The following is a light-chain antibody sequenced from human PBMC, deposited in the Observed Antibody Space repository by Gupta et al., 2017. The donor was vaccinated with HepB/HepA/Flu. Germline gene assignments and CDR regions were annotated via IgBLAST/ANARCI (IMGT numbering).Light chain of an antibody. J-gene: IGKJ4*01. V-gene: IGKV3D-20*01. CDR3: SQDCDSPST. Sequence: EIVLTQSPDTLSLSPGERATLSCGASQSIRGDYIAWWQQKPGRAPRLLIYDASKRLSGVPDRIRGSRSAGDFTLTIIRLVPEDFAVNYCSQDCDSPSTFGSGTKVE. CDR1: QSIRGDY. CDR2: DAS.